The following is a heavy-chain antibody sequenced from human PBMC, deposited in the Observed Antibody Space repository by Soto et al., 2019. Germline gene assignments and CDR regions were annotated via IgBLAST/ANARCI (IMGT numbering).Heavy chain of an antibody. Sequence: DVQLVESGGGVVQPGGSLRLSCAASGLTFSSYWMHWVRQAPGKGLVWVSRINPDGTSTSYADSVKGRFTVSRDNAKNALFLQMNSLRSEDTAVYYCAREAATGNWFDPWGQGTLVTVSS. J-gene: IGHJ5*02. CDR3: AREAATGNWFDP. D-gene: IGHD3-10*01. V-gene: IGHV3-74*01. CDR1: GLTFSSYW. CDR2: INPDGTST.